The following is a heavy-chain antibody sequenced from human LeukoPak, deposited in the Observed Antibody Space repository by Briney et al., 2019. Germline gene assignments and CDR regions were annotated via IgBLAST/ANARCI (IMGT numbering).Heavy chain of an antibody. CDR2: VNFPGTS. CDR3: ARVVSQAAPDWYMDV. J-gene: IGHJ2*01. CDR1: GYAIGSSHY. D-gene: IGHD2-21*01. Sequence: SETLSLTCDVSGYAIGSSHYWGWIRQPPGRGLQWIGHVNFPGTSAYNASLRNRVTISIEASKNRFSLRPTSVTAADAAIYYCARVVSQAAPDWYMDVWGGGTVVIVSS. V-gene: IGHV4-28*01.